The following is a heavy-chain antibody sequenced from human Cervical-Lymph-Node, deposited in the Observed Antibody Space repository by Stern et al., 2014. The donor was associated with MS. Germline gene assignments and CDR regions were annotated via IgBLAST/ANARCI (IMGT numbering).Heavy chain of an antibody. J-gene: IGHJ4*02. CDR3: ANDLDSSGYYYAIDY. Sequence: EVQLVQSGGGLVQPGRSLRLSCAASGFKFDDYAMHWVRQAPGKGLEGVSGISGNSGSKDYADSVKGRFIISRDNAKNSLYLQMNSLRAEDTALYYCANDLDSSGYYYAIDYWGQGTLVTVSS. D-gene: IGHD3-22*01. V-gene: IGHV3-9*01. CDR2: ISGNSGSK. CDR1: GFKFDDYA.